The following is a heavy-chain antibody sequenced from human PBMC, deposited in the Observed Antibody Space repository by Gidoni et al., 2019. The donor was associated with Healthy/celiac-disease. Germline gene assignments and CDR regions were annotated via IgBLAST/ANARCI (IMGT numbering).Heavy chain of an antibody. V-gene: IGHV3-11*05. CDR3: AREGGGYNSALDY. CDR1: GFTSSDYY. Sequence: QVQLVESGGGLVTPGGSLRLSCAASGFTSSDYYMSWIRQAPGKGLEWVSYISSSSSYTNYADSVKGRFTISRDNAKNSLYLQMNSLRAEDTAVYYCAREGGGYNSALDYWGQGTLVTVSS. CDR2: ISSSSSYT. D-gene: IGHD5-12*01. J-gene: IGHJ4*02.